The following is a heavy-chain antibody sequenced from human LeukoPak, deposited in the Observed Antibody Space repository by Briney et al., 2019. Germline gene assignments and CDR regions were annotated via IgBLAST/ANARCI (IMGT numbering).Heavy chain of an antibody. D-gene: IGHD3-22*01. CDR1: GFTFSSHV. Sequence: GGSLRLSCAASGFTFSSHVMSWVRQAPGQGLEWVSLITASSTETLYGDSVRGRFTISRDNSKNTMFLQMSSLRAEDTAVYYCARTANSYDGSGFIDNWGQGTLVTVSS. V-gene: IGHV3-23*01. CDR3: ARTANSYDGSGFIDN. J-gene: IGHJ4*02. CDR2: ITASSTET.